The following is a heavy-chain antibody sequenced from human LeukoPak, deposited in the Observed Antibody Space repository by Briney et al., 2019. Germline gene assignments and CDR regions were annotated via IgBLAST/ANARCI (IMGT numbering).Heavy chain of an antibody. CDR3: ASSPYYDFWSGYLPPFDY. CDR2: IYYSGST. CDR1: GGSISSYY. V-gene: IGHV4-59*01. D-gene: IGHD3-3*01. J-gene: IGHJ4*02. Sequence: SETLSLTCTVSGGSISSYYWSWIRQPPGKGLEWIGYIYYSGSTNYNPSLKSRVTISVDTSKNQFSLTLSSVTAADTAVYYCASSPYYDFWSGYLPPFDYWGQGTLVTVSS.